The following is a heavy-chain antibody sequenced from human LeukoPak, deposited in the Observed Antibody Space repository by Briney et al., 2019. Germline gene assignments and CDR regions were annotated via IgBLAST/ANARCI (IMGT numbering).Heavy chain of an antibody. CDR1: GGSISSSSYY. J-gene: IGHJ4*02. Sequence: SETLSLTCTVSGGSISSSSYYWGWIRQPPGKGLEWIGSIYYSGSTYYNPSLKSRVTISVDTSKNQFSLKLTSVTAADTAVYYCASALPFQLVHWGQGTLATVSS. CDR2: IYYSGST. D-gene: IGHD1-1*01. V-gene: IGHV4-39*07. CDR3: ASALPFQLVH.